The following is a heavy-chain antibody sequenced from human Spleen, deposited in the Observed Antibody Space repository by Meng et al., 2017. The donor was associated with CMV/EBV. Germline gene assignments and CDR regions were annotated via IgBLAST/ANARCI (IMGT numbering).Heavy chain of an antibody. CDR1: GGTFSRYT. CDR3: ARPRVGQQLVPAAYYGMDV. V-gene: IGHV1-69*08. CDR2: IIPISGAA. Sequence: SVKVSCKASGGTFSRYTLSWVRQAPGQGLEWIGRIIPISGAANYARKFQGRVTISADRSTSTAYMELSSLRSEDTAVYYCARPRVGQQLVPAAYYGMDVWGQGTTVTVSS. D-gene: IGHD6-13*01. J-gene: IGHJ6*02.